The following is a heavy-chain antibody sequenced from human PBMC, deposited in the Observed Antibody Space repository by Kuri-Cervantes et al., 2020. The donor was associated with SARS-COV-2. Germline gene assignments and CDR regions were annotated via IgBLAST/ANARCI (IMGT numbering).Heavy chain of an antibody. J-gene: IGHJ4*02. D-gene: IGHD3-10*01. Sequence: KVSCKASGYTFTSYGISWVRQAPGQGLEWMGIIYPGDSDTRYSPSFQGQVTISADKSISTAYLQWSSLKASDTAMYYCARPESDETVSAFDYWGQGTLVTVSS. CDR1: GYTFTSYG. V-gene: IGHV5-51*01. CDR2: IYPGDSDT. CDR3: ARPESDETVSAFDY.